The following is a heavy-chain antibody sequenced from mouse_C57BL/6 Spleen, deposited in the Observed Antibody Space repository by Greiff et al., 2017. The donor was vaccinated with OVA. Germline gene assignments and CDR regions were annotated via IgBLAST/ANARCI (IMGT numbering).Heavy chain of an antibody. CDR2: IDPENGDT. CDR1: GFNIKDDY. J-gene: IGHJ3*01. V-gene: IGHV14-4*01. Sequence: EVKLVESGAELVRPGASVKLSCTASGFNIKDDYMHWVKQRPEQGLEWIGWIDPENGDTEYASKFQGKATITADTSSNTAYLQLSSLTSEDTAVYYCTTWGRPPAWFAYWGQGTLVTVSA. CDR3: TTWGRPPAWFAY. D-gene: IGHD1-1*01.